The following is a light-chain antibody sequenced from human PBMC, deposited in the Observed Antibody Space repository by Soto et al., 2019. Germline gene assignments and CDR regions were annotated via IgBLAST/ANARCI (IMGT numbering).Light chain of an antibody. Sequence: DTQMTPSPSTLSASVGDRVTITCRASQSISDWLAWYQQKPGKAPKLLIYKASRLQSGVPSRLSGSGSGTEFTLTISGLQAEDFATYYCQHYNDYPWTFGQGTKV. CDR3: QHYNDYPWT. V-gene: IGKV1-5*03. J-gene: IGKJ1*01. CDR2: KAS. CDR1: QSISDW.